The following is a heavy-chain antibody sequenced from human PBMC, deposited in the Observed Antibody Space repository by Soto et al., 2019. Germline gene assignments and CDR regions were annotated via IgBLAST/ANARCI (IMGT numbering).Heavy chain of an antibody. Sequence: SETLSLTCTVSGGPITSGGYFWDWIRQPPGKGLEWIGTVHSTGGTYYSPSLRSCVTISVDTSKNLFSLKMTSASATDTAVYFCAKREDSSRFGGLDIWGQGTAVTVSS. V-gene: IGHV4-39*01. CDR3: AKREDSSRFGGLDI. J-gene: IGHJ6*02. CDR2: VHSTGGT. D-gene: IGHD3-3*01. CDR1: GGPITSGGYF.